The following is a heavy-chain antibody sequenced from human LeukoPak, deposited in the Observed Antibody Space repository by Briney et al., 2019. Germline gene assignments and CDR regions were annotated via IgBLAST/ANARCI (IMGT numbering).Heavy chain of an antibody. V-gene: IGHV3-33*01. Sequence: GALRLSCAASGFTFSSYGMNWVRQAPGKGLEWVAVIWYDGSNKYYADSVKGRFTISRDNSKNTLYLQMNSLRAEDTAVYYCARDRDVVVPAALDAFDIWGQGTMVTVSS. CDR3: ARDRDVVVPAALDAFDI. D-gene: IGHD2-2*01. CDR2: IWYDGSNK. CDR1: GFTFSSYG. J-gene: IGHJ3*02.